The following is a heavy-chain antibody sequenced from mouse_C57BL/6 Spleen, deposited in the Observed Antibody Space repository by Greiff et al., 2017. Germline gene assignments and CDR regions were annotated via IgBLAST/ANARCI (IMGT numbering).Heavy chain of an antibody. CDR3: ARGGTGKFAY. D-gene: IGHD4-1*01. CDR1: GFTFSSYG. Sequence: EVQGVESGGDVVKPGGSLKLSCAASGFTFSSYGMSWVRQTPDKRLEWVATISSGGSYTYYPDSVKGRFTISRDNAKTTLYLQMSSLKSEDTAMYYCARGGTGKFAYWGQGTLVTVSA. V-gene: IGHV5-6*01. J-gene: IGHJ3*01. CDR2: ISSGGSYT.